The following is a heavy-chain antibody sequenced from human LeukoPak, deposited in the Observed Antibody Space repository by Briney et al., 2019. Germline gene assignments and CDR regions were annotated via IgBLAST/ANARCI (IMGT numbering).Heavy chain of an antibody. J-gene: IGHJ6*02. CDR2: ISSSSYI. Sequence: GGSLRLSCAASGFTFSSYSMTWVRQAPGKGLEWVSSISSSSYIYYADSVKGRFTISRDNAKNSLYLQMNSLRAEDTAVYYCMMDCGGDCRDYYYYGMDVWGQGTTVTVSS. CDR1: GFTFSSYS. CDR3: MMDCGGDCRDYYYYGMDV. D-gene: IGHD2-21*02. V-gene: IGHV3-21*01.